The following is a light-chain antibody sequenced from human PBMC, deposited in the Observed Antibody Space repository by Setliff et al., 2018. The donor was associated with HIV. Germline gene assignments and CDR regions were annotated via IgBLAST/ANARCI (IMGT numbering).Light chain of an antibody. Sequence: QSVLTQPASVSGSPGQSITISCTGRSSDVGGYDYVSWYQQYPGKAPKLMIFDVTRRPSGVPDRFSGSKSGNTASLTISGLQAEDEADYYCSSYTTINTYVFGSGTKVTVL. CDR2: DVT. J-gene: IGLJ1*01. CDR1: SSDVGGYDY. CDR3: SSYTTINTYV. V-gene: IGLV2-14*03.